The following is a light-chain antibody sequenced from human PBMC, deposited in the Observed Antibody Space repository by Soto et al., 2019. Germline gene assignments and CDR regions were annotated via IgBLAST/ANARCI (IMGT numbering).Light chain of an antibody. J-gene: IGKJ3*01. CDR2: GAS. CDR1: QSLSSNY. CDR3: HQYDNVPFT. Sequence: EIVLTQSPGTLSLSPGERATLSCRASQSLSSNYLAWYQQRPGQSPRLLVYGASSRATGIPDRFSGSGFGTDFALTISRLEPEDSAVYYCHQYDNVPFTFGPGTRVGIK. V-gene: IGKV3-20*01.